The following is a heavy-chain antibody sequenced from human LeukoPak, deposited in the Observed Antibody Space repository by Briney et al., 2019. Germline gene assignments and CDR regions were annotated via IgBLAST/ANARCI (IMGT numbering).Heavy chain of an antibody. CDR3: ARGFRGIAVAGPFDY. CDR2: ISSNGGST. Sequence: AGSLRLSCAASGFTFSSYAMHWVRQAPGKGLEYVSAISSNGGSTYYANSVKGRFTISRDNSKNTLYLQMGSLRAEDMAVYYCARGFRGIAVAGPFDYWGQGTLVTVSS. CDR1: GFTFSSYA. V-gene: IGHV3-64*01. J-gene: IGHJ4*02. D-gene: IGHD6-19*01.